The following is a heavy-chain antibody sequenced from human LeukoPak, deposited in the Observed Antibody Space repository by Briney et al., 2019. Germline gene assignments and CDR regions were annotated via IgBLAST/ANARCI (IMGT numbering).Heavy chain of an antibody. CDR2: ISYDGSNK. CDR3: ARVLYYHALAPQYRFDY. V-gene: IGHV3-30-3*01. J-gene: IGHJ4*02. Sequence: GGSLRLSCAASGFTFSSYAMHWVRQAPGKGLEWVAVISYDGSNKYYADSVKGRFTVSRDNAMGSLYLQMNNLRPEDTAVYFCARVLYYHALAPQYRFDYWGQGTLVTVSS. CDR1: GFTFSSYA. D-gene: IGHD3-3*02.